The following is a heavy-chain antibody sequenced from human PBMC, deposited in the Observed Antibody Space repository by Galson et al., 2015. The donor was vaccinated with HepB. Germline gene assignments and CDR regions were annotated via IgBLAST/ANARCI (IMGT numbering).Heavy chain of an antibody. D-gene: IGHD2-21*01. CDR1: GFSFSDYY. CDR2: SRNKANSYTT. Sequence: SLRLSCAASGFSFSDYYMDWVRQAPGKGLEWVGRSRNKANSYTTEYAASVKGRFTVSRDDSKNSLYLQMDSLKTEDTAVYYCARLGDKVKDFEYWGQGTLVTVSS. J-gene: IGHJ4*02. CDR3: ARLGDKVKDFEY. V-gene: IGHV3-72*01.